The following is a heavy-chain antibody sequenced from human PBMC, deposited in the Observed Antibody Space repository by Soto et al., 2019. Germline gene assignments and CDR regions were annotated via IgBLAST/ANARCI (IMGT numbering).Heavy chain of an antibody. CDR2: IYYSGST. CDR1: GGSISSSSYY. V-gene: IGHV4-39*01. CDR3: ARTVATIIAFDY. J-gene: IGHJ4*02. D-gene: IGHD5-12*01. Sequence: TSETLSLTCTVSGGSISSSSYYWGWIRQPPGKGLEWIGSIYYSGSTYYNPSLKSRVTISVDTSKNQFSLKLSSVTAADTAVYYCARTVATIIAFDYWGQGTLVTVSS.